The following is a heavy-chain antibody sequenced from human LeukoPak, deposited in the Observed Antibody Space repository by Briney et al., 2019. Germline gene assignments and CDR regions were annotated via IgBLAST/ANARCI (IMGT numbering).Heavy chain of an antibody. D-gene: IGHD6-6*01. CDR3: ARGVQSASYYFDY. CDR2: IYASGST. CDR1: GDSIRNLNYY. Sequence: SETLSLTCTVSGDSIRNLNYYWSWIRQSAGKGLEWIGRIYASGSTNYNPSLKSRVTISVDTSKNQFSLKLSSVTAADTAVYYCARGVQSASYYFDYWGQGTLVTVSS. J-gene: IGHJ4*02. V-gene: IGHV4-61*02.